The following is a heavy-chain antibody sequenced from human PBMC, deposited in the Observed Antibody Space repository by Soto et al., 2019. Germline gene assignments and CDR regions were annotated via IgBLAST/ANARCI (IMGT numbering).Heavy chain of an antibody. Sequence: ASETLSLTCTVSGGSISSYYWSWIRQPPGKGLEWIGYIYYSGSTNYNPSLKSRVTISVDTSKNQFSLKLSSVTAADTAVYYCARGLSSDFDYWGQGTLVTVSS. CDR1: GGSISSYY. J-gene: IGHJ4*02. D-gene: IGHD6-19*01. CDR3: ARGLSSDFDY. CDR2: IYYSGST. V-gene: IGHV4-59*01.